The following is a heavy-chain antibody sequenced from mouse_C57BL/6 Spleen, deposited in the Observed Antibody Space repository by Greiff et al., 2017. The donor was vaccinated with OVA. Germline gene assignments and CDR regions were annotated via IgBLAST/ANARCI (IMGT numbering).Heavy chain of an antibody. D-gene: IGHD1-3*01. Sequence: VQVVESGPELVQPGASVKISCKASGYAFSSSWVNWVKQRPGKGLEWIGRIYPGDGDTNYHGKVKGQATLTAGKSSSTAYMQRGSLTSEDSAVYVCEREGVAGAMDDWGQGATVTVAS. J-gene: IGHJ4*01. CDR1: GYAFSSSW. CDR2: IYPGDGDT. CDR3: EREGVAGAMDD. V-gene: IGHV1-82*01.